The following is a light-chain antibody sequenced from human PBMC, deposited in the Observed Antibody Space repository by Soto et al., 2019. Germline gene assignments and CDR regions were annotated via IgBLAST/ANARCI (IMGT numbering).Light chain of an antibody. CDR1: SSDVGGYNY. V-gene: IGLV2-14*01. Sequence: QSALTQPASVSGSHGQSITISCTGTSSDVGGYNYVSWYQQHPGKAPKLMIYEVSNRPSGVSNRFSGSKSGNTASLTISGLQAEDEADYYCSSYTSSSTNYVFGTGTKLTVL. J-gene: IGLJ1*01. CDR2: EVS. CDR3: SSYTSSSTNYV.